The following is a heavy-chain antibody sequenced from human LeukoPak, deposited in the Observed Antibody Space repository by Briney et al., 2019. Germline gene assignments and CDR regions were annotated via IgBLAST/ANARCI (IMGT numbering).Heavy chain of an antibody. D-gene: IGHD2-15*01. Sequence: GGSLRLSCAASGFTFSSYAMHWVRQAPGKGLEWVAVISYDGSNKYYADSVKGRFTISRDNSKNTLYLQMNSLRAEDTAVYYCANSPGYYYYYYMDVWGKGTTVTVSS. CDR3: ANSPGYYYYYYMDV. CDR2: ISYDGSNK. V-gene: IGHV3-30*04. J-gene: IGHJ6*03. CDR1: GFTFSSYA.